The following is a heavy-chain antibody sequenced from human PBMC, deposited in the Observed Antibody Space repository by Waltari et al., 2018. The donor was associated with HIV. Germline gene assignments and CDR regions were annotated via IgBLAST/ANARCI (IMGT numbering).Heavy chain of an antibody. V-gene: IGHV1-2*02. CDR3: ADCNGGNCYPEH. D-gene: IGHD2-15*01. CDR2: INPNSGGS. J-gene: IGHJ1*01. CDR1: GYTFTGYY. Sequence: QVQLVQSGAEVKEPGASVKVSCKASGYTFTGYYIHWVRQAPGQGLDWTGWINPNSGGSNYAQKFQGRVTMTRDTSINTVYLELSRLRSDDAAVYYCADCNGGNCYPEHWGQGTLVTVSS.